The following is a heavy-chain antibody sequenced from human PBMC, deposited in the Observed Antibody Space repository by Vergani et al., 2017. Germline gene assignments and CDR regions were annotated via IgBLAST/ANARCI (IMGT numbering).Heavy chain of an antibody. V-gene: IGHV3-23*01. CDR2: IKNTGGST. D-gene: IGHD5-24*01. CDR1: GFTFSSHA. CDR3: GRGSDNYN. J-gene: IGHJ4*02. Sequence: EVQLLQSEGAVVQPGGPLRLSCEASGFTFSSHAMSGVRQVHGQGLEWVSSIKNTGGSTHYADSVKGRFTISRDNSKNTLYLQMNCLRVEDTAVYYCGRGSDNYNWAQGTLVPVSS.